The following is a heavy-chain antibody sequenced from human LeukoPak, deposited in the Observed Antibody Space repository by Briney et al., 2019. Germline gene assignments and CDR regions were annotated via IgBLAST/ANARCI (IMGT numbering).Heavy chain of an antibody. CDR1: GYTFTGYY. J-gene: IGHJ5*02. CDR2: INPNSGGT. V-gene: IGHV1-2*02. CDR3: ARGRYDFWSGYFPFDP. Sequence: ASVKVSCKASGYTFTGYYMHWVRQAPGQGLEWMGWINPNSGGTNYAQKFQGRVTMTRDTFISTAYMELSRLRSDDTAVYYCARGRYDFWSGYFPFDPWGQGTLVTVSS. D-gene: IGHD3-3*01.